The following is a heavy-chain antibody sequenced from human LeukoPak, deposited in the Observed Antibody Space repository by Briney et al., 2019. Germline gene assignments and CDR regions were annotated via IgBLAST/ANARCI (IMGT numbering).Heavy chain of an antibody. CDR3: ARAMRYRSSISCYNFDY. CDR2: LYYSGST. V-gene: IGHV4-39*07. CDR1: GGSISSSSYY. Sequence: SETLSLTCTVSGGSISSSSYYWGWIRQPPGKGLEWIGSLYYSGSTSYNPSLKSRVTISVDTSKNQFSLKLSSVTAADTAVHYCARAMRYRSSISCYNFDYWGQGTLVTVSS. J-gene: IGHJ4*02. D-gene: IGHD2-2*01.